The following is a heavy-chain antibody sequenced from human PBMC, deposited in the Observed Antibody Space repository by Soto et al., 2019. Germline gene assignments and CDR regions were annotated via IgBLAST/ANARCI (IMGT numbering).Heavy chain of an antibody. CDR3: AARGYSYGYWLDY. D-gene: IGHD5-18*01. J-gene: IGHJ4*02. Sequence: QVQLVQSGAEVKKPGSSVKVSCKASAGTFSSYTISWVRQAPGQGLEWMGRIIPILGIANYAQKFQGRVTITADKSTSTAYMELSRLRSEDTAVYYCAARGYSYGYWLDYWGQGTLVTVSS. CDR2: IIPILGIA. V-gene: IGHV1-69*02. CDR1: AGTFSSYT.